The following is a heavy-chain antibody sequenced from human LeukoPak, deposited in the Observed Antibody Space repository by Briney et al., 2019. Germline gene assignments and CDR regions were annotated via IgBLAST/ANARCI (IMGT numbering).Heavy chain of an antibody. CDR1: GFTFSSYS. J-gene: IGHJ3*02. V-gene: IGHV3-48*01. CDR3: ARDRFAYCSSTSCLDAFDI. CDR2: ISSSSSTI. Sequence: GGSLRLSCAASGFTFSSYSMNWVRQAPGKGLEWVSYISSSSSTIYYADSVKGRFTISRDNAKNSLYLQMNSLRAEDTAVYYCARDRFAYCSSTSCLDAFDIWGQGTMVTVSS. D-gene: IGHD2-2*01.